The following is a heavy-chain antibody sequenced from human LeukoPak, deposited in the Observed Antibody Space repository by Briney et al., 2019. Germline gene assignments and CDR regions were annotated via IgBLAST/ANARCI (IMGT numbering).Heavy chain of an antibody. V-gene: IGHV1-46*01. Sequence: ASVKVSCKSSGYTFTSYYMHWVRHAPGQGLEWMGIINPSGGSTSYAQKFQGRVTMTRDTSTSTVYMELSSLRSEDTAVYFCARGGSGLYFDYWGQGTLVTVSS. D-gene: IGHD3-22*01. CDR3: ARGGSGLYFDY. CDR1: GYTFTSYY. J-gene: IGHJ4*02. CDR2: INPSGGST.